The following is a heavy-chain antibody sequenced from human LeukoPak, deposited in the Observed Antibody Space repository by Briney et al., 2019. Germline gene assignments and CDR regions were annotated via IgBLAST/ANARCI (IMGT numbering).Heavy chain of an antibody. Sequence: GGSLRLSCAASGFTFSSYWMSWVRQAPGKGLEWVANIKQDGSEKYYVDAVKGRFTISRDNAKNSLYLQMNSLRAEDTAIYYCARDRDYYDSSGYYIDEAFDIWGQGTMVTVSS. CDR1: GFTFSSYW. CDR3: ARDRDYYDSSGYYIDEAFDI. D-gene: IGHD3-22*01. CDR2: IKQDGSEK. V-gene: IGHV3-7*01. J-gene: IGHJ3*02.